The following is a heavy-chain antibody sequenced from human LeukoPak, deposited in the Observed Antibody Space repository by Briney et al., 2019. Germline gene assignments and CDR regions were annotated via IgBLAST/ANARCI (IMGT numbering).Heavy chain of an antibody. Sequence: GGSLRLSCAASGFTFSSYNMNWVRQAPARGLEWVSYISSGGSTIYYADSVKGRFTISRDNAKNSLYLQMNSLRAEDTAVYYCARRFGSVTSMHGIDYWGQGTLVTVSS. V-gene: IGHV3-48*04. CDR1: GFTFSSYN. CDR3: ARRFGSVTSMHGIDY. D-gene: IGHD3-10*01. J-gene: IGHJ4*02. CDR2: ISSGGSTI.